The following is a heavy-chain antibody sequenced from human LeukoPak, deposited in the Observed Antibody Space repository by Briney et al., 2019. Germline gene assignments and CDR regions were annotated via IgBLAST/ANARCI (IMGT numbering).Heavy chain of an antibody. D-gene: IGHD6-19*01. CDR2: IMSSGDT. V-gene: IGHV3-23*01. Sequence: GGSLRLFCAASGFIFSQYDMIWVRQGPGKGLEWVSSIMSSGDTYYADSVQGGFTTSRDTSRSTVFLQMNSLRVDDTAVYYCTRNGGWLGYWGQGTLVTVSS. J-gene: IGHJ4*01. CDR3: TRNGGWLGY. CDR1: GFIFSQYD.